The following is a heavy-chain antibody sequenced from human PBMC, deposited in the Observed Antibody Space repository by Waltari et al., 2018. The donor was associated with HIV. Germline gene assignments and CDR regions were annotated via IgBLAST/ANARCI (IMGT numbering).Heavy chain of an antibody. CDR1: GYSVTRHW. D-gene: IGHD6-19*01. CDR2: SYPGDSDT. V-gene: IGHV5-51*03. Sequence: EVHLVPSGAEGNKPGATLKISRKGSGYSVTRHWIVWVPQMSGKGLEWMGISYPGDSDTRYSPSFQGQVTIAADKSISTAYLQWSSLKASDTAMYYCASGGSSGSYFDYWGQGTLVTVSS. CDR3: ASGGSSGSYFDY. J-gene: IGHJ4*02.